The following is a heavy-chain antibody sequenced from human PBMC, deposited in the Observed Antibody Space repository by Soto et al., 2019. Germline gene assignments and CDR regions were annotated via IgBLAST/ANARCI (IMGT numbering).Heavy chain of an antibody. V-gene: IGHV4-39*01. J-gene: IGHJ4*02. CDR2: IYYSGST. CDR3: ARKLDYDFWSGYLDHSDY. Sequence: LSLTCTVSGGSISSSSYYWGWIRQPPGKGLEWIGSIYYSGSTYYNPSLKSRVTISVDTSKNQFSLKLSSVTAADTAVYYCARKLDYDFWSGYLDHSDYWGQGTLVTVSS. CDR1: GGSISSSSYY. D-gene: IGHD3-3*01.